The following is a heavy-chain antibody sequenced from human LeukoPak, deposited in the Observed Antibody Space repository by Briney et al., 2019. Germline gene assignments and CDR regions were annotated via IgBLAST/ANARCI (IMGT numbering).Heavy chain of an antibody. J-gene: IGHJ4*02. CDR1: GGSISSGDYC. Sequence: SQTLSLTCTVSGGSISSGDYCWSWLRQPPGKGLEWIVYIYYSGSTYYNPSLKSRVTISVDTSKNQFSLKLSSVTAADTAVYYCARAVLMVYGFDYWGQGTLVTVSS. CDR3: ARAVLMVYGFDY. V-gene: IGHV4-30-4*01. CDR2: IYYSGST. D-gene: IGHD2-8*01.